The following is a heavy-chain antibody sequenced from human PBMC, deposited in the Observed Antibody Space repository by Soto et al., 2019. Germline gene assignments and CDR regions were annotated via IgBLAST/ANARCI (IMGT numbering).Heavy chain of an antibody. J-gene: IGHJ4*02. Sequence: QVPLQESGPGLVKPSETLSLTCTVSGGSISSYYWSWIRQPPGKGLEWIGYIYYSGSTNYNPSLKSRVTISVDTSKNQFSLKLSSVTAADTAVYYCASARFGVAPFDYWGQGTLVTVSS. CDR1: GGSISSYY. V-gene: IGHV4-59*08. CDR2: IYYSGST. D-gene: IGHD3-3*01. CDR3: ASARFGVAPFDY.